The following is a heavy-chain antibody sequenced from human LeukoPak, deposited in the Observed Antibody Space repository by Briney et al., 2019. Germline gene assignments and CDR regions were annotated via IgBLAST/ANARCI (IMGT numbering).Heavy chain of an antibody. CDR1: GYTFTSYG. CDR3: ARPDATYYYGMDV. J-gene: IGHJ6*02. D-gene: IGHD1-14*01. Sequence: ASVKVSCKASGYTFTSYGISWVRQAPGQGLEWMGWISAYNGNTNYAQKLQGRVTMTTDTSTSTAYIELRSLRSDDTAVYYCARPDATYYYGMDVWGQGTTVTVSS. V-gene: IGHV1-18*01. CDR2: ISAYNGNT.